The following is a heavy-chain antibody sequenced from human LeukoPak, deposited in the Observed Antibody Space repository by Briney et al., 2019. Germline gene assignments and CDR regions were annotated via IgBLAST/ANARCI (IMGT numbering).Heavy chain of an antibody. CDR1: GGSISSGSYY. CDR2: IYTSGST. CDR3: PRGFSEDV. D-gene: IGHD3-3*01. Sequence: PSETLSLTCTVSGGSISSGSYYWSWIRQPAGKGLEWIGRIYTSGSTNYNPSLKSRVTISVDTSKNQFSLKLSSVTAADTAVYYCPRGFSEDVWGQGTTVTVS. J-gene: IGHJ6*02. V-gene: IGHV4-61*02.